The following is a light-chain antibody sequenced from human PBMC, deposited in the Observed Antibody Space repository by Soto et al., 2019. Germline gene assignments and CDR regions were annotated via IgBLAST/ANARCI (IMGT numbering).Light chain of an antibody. J-gene: IGKJ1*01. CDR3: QQYGSSPRT. V-gene: IGKV3-20*01. CDR2: GAS. CDR1: RGVSANY. Sequence: EIVLTHSPGTLSLSPGEGATLSCRASRGVSANYLAWYQQKPGQAPTLLIYGASIRAAGIPDRFSGSGSGTDFTLTIRRLEPEDFAVYYCQQYGSSPRTFGQGTKVDI.